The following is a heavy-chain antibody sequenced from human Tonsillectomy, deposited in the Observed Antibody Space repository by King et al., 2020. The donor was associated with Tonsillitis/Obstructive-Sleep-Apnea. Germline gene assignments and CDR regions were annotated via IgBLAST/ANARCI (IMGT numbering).Heavy chain of an antibody. CDR1: GFTFDDYA. D-gene: IGHD2-15*01. CDR2: ISCNSGTI. V-gene: IGHV3-9*01. J-gene: IGHJ4*02. Sequence: VQLVESGGGLVQPGRSLRLSCAASGFTFDDYAMHWVRQAPGKGLEWVSGISCNSGTIGYGDSVKGRFTISRDNAKNSLYLQMNSLRAEDTSLYYCAKDINHRDCSSIRCYRRRFDNWGQGTLVTVSS. CDR3: AKDINHRDCSSIRCYRRRFDN.